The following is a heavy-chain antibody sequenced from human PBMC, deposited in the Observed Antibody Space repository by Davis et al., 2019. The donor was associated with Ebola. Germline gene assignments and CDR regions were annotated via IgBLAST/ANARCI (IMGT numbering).Heavy chain of an antibody. V-gene: IGHV5-51*01. CDR2: IYPGDSDT. Sequence: GESLKISCQASGYTFTRYWIVWVRQMPGKGLEWMGIIYPGDSDTRYSPSFLGQVIFSADKSISTAYLQWSSLKASDTATYYCARAPYYYDVSGFYVDFWGQGTLVTVSS. CDR1: GYTFTRYW. J-gene: IGHJ4*02. CDR3: ARAPYYYDVSGFYVDF. D-gene: IGHD3-22*01.